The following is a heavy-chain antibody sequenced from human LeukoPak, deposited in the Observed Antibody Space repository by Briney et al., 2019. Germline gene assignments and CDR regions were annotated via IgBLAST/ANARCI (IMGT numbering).Heavy chain of an antibody. CDR2: IYYSGST. CDR1: GGSISSYY. Sequence: PSETLSLTCTVSGGSISSYYWSWIRQHPGKGLEWIGYIYYSGSTNYNPSLKSRVTISVDTSKNQFSLKLSSVTAADTAVYYCARDRYSSSSGGSTTWGQGTLVTVSS. J-gene: IGHJ4*02. D-gene: IGHD6-6*01. V-gene: IGHV4-59*01. CDR3: ARDRYSSSSGGSTT.